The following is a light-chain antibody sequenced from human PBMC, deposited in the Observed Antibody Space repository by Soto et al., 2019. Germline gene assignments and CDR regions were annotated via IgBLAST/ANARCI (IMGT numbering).Light chain of an antibody. V-gene: IGKV3-20*01. CDR2: DAS. CDR3: QQYGSSPLT. CDR1: QSVSSNY. Sequence: EIVLTQSPGTLSLSPGERATLSCRASQSVSSNYLVWYQQKPGQAPRLLVFDASNRATGIPDRFSGSGSGTDFTLTIRGLEPEDFAVYYCQQYGSSPLTFGGGTKVEIK. J-gene: IGKJ4*01.